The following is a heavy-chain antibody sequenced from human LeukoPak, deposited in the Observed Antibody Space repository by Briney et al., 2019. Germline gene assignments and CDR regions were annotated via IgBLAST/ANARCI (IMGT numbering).Heavy chain of an antibody. CDR2: INPSGGST. Sequence: ASVKVSCKASGYTFTSYYMHWVRQAPGQGLEWMGIINPSGGSTSYAQKFQGRVTMTRDISINTAYMELSSLRSEDTAIYYCASNPPRTGDFYYWGQGALVTVSS. CDR3: ASNPPRTGDFYY. J-gene: IGHJ4*02. CDR1: GYTFTSYY. V-gene: IGHV1-46*01. D-gene: IGHD7-27*01.